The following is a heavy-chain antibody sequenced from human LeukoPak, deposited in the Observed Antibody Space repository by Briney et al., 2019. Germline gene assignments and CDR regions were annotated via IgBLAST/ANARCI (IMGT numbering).Heavy chain of an antibody. CDR3: AGAFGSSGGLIDY. CDR2: IYYSGST. D-gene: IGHD6-13*01. Sequence: SETLSLTFTVSGGSISSYYWSWIRQPPGKGLEWIGYIYYSGSTNYNPSLKSRVTISVDTSKNQFSLKLSSVTAADTAVYYCAGAFGSSGGLIDYWGQGTLVTVSS. CDR1: GGSISSYY. V-gene: IGHV4-59*01. J-gene: IGHJ4*02.